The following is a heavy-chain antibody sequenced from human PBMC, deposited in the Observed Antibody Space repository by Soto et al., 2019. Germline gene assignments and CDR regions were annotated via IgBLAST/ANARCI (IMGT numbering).Heavy chain of an antibody. CDR3: ATGSLRGFWSGIPRAFDI. J-gene: IGHJ3*02. Sequence: ASVKVSFKVSGYTLTELSMHWVRQARGKGLEWMGGFDPEDGETIYAQKFQGRVTMTEDTSTDTAYMELSSLRSEDTAVYYCATGSLRGFWSGIPRAFDIWGQGTMVTVSS. V-gene: IGHV1-24*01. D-gene: IGHD3-3*01. CDR1: GYTLTELS. CDR2: FDPEDGET.